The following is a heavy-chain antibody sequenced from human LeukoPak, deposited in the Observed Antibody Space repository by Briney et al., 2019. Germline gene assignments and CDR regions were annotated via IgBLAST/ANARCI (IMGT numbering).Heavy chain of an antibody. Sequence: SETLSLTCAVYGGSFSGYYWSWIRQPPGKGLEWIGEINHSGSTNYNPSLKSRVTISVDTSKNQFSLKLSSVTAADTAVYYCARQRWGDYGRIDYWGQGTLVTVSS. CDR3: ARQRWGDYGRIDY. CDR2: INHSGST. CDR1: GGSFSGYY. V-gene: IGHV4-34*01. D-gene: IGHD4/OR15-4a*01. J-gene: IGHJ4*02.